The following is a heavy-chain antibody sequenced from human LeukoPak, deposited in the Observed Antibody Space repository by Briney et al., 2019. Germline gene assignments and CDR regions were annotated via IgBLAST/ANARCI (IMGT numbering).Heavy chain of an antibody. Sequence: ASVKVSCKASGYTSTGYYMHWVRQAPGQGLEWMGWINPNSGGTNYAQKFQGRVTMTRDTSISTAYMELSRLRSDDTAVYYCARGAVAGTSFDYWGQGTLVTVSS. V-gene: IGHV1-2*02. J-gene: IGHJ4*02. CDR3: ARGAVAGTSFDY. CDR2: INPNSGGT. D-gene: IGHD6-19*01. CDR1: GYTSTGYY.